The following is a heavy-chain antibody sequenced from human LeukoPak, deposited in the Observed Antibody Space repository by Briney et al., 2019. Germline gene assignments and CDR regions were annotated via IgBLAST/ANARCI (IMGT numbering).Heavy chain of an antibody. J-gene: IGHJ4*02. CDR3: ARTAGRMRDIVATIRLPFDY. V-gene: IGHV1-18*01. D-gene: IGHD5-12*01. CDR1: GYTFTSYG. Sequence: ASVKVSCKASGYTFTSYGISWVRQAPGQGLEWMGWISAYNGNTNYAQKLQGRVTMTTDTSTSTAYMELRSLRSDDTAVYYYARTAGRMRDIVATIRLPFDYWGQGTLVTVSS. CDR2: ISAYNGNT.